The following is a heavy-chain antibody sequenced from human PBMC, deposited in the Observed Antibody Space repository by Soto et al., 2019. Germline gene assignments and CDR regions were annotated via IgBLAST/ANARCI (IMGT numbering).Heavy chain of an antibody. V-gene: IGHV4-59*01. CDR1: GGSISSYY. D-gene: IGHD4-17*01. CDR2: IYYSGST. CDR3: ARAGYGDYFDY. J-gene: IGHJ4*02. Sequence: SETLSLTCTVSGGSISSYYWSWIRQPPGKGLEWIGYIYYSGSTNYNPSLKSRVTISVDTSKNQFSLKLSSVTAADTAVYYCARAGYGDYFDYWGQGTLVTVSS.